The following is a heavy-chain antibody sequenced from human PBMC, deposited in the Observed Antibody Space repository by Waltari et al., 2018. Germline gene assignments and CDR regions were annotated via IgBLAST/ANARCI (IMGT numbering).Heavy chain of an antibody. CDR2: LNPNRGNT. D-gene: IGHD6-13*01. CDR3: ARGAAPGKGAHWFDP. J-gene: IGHJ5*02. Sequence: QVQLVQSGAEVKKPGASVKVSCKTSGYTFTNYDINWVRQATGQGIEWMGWLNPNRGNTGFAQKFQDRLIMTANTAITTAYMELTGLTADDTAVYYCARGAAPGKGAHWFDPWGQGTLVIVSS. V-gene: IGHV1-8*01. CDR1: GYTFTNYD.